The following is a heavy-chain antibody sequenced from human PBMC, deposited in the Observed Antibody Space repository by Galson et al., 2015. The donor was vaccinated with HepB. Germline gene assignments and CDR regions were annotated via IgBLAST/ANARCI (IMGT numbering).Heavy chain of an antibody. V-gene: IGHV3-30*18. J-gene: IGHJ4*02. CDR1: GFTFSSYG. CDR2: ISTDGKDV. Sequence: SLRLSCAASGFTFSSYGMHWVRQAPGKGLEWVAVISTDGKDVHYTDSEKGRFTISRDNSKNTLYLQMNSLRAEDTAVYYCAKDFAIAAAGYYFDYWGQGTLVTVSS. D-gene: IGHD6-13*01. CDR3: AKDFAIAAAGYYFDY.